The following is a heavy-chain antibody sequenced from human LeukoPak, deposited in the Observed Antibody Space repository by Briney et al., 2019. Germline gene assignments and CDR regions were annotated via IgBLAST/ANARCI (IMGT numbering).Heavy chain of an antibody. V-gene: IGHV3-30*04. J-gene: IGHJ4*02. CDR2: ISYDGSNK. CDR3: AKAVLTYYDFWSGYPAGFYFDY. Sequence: GGSLRLSCAASGFTFSSYAMHWVRQAPGKGLEWVAVISYDGSNKYYADSVKGRFTISRDNTKNSLYLQMNSLRAEDTAVYYCAKAVLTYYDFWSGYPAGFYFDYWGQGTLVTVSS. CDR1: GFTFSSYA. D-gene: IGHD3-3*01.